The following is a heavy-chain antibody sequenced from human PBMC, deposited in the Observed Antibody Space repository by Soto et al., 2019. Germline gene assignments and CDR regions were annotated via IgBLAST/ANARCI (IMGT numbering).Heavy chain of an antibody. J-gene: IGHJ4*02. D-gene: IGHD3-16*01. V-gene: IGHV3-23*01. CDR3: AKGRPRRTSWYFCAY. CDR1: GFTFSTYA. CDR2: VSASGLNT. Sequence: EVQLLESGGKLVQPGGSLTLSCAASGFTFSTYAMAWVRQAPGKGLEWVSGVSASGLNTDYADPVKGRFYISRDNSKNKVSLHMNSLRAADTAWYYRAKGRPRRTSWYFCAYWGQGTPVTVSS.